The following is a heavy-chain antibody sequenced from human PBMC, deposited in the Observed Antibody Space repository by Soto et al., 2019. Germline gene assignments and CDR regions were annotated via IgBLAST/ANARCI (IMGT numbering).Heavy chain of an antibody. D-gene: IGHD3-22*01. J-gene: IGHJ4*02. V-gene: IGHV3-23*01. CDR3: AKQSYDSSGYFFLGIDY. CDR2: ISGSGTTT. Sequence: EVHLLDSGGGLVQPGESLRLSCAASGFTFSDYAMSWVRQAPGKGLEWVSGISGSGTTTYHADSVKGRFSISRDNSKNTLYLQMNSLRADDTAVYFCAKQSYDSSGYFFLGIDYWGQGTLVTVSS. CDR1: GFTFSDYA.